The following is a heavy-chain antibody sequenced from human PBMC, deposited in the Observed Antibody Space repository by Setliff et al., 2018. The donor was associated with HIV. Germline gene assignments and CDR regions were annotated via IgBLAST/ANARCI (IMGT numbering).Heavy chain of an antibody. CDR1: GYTFTTYG. Sequence: GASVKVSCKPSGYTFTTYGLSWVRQAPGQGLEWMGWISTYSDETSSSQNLQGRLTMTTDTSTGTAYMELRSLRSDDTAVYYCESGSGYCKNGNCYIGVHKNPDKIYFGYWGQGTLVTVSS. D-gene: IGHD2-8*01. J-gene: IGHJ4*02. V-gene: IGHV1-18*01. CDR2: ISTYSDET. CDR3: ESGSGYCKNGNCYIGVHKNPDKIYFGY.